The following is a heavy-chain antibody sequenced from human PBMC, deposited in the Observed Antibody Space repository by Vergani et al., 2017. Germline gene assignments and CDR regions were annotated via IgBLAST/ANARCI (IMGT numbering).Heavy chain of an antibody. CDR3: ARAHERYSSSTSCYFDY. CDR2: IWYDGSNK. D-gene: IGHD2-2*01. Sequence: QVQLVESGGGVVQPGRSLRLSCAASGFTFSSYGMHWVRQAPGKGLEWVAVIWYDGSNKYYADSVKGRFTISRDNSKNTLYLQMNSLRAEDTAVYYCARAHERYSSSTSCYFDYWVPGTLVTVSS. J-gene: IGHJ4*02. CDR1: GFTFSSYG. V-gene: IGHV3-33*01.